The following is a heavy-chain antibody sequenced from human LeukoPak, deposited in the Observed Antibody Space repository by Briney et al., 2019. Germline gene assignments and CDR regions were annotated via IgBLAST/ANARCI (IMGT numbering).Heavy chain of an antibody. CDR1: GFTFSSYA. V-gene: IGHV3-23*01. CDR3: ARVISPYSSLGGYYFDY. J-gene: IGHJ4*02. D-gene: IGHD6-19*01. Sequence: GGSLRLSCAASGFTFSSYAMSWVRQAPGKELEWVSAISGSGGSTYHADSVKGRFTISRDNSKNTLYLQMNSLRAEDTAVYYCARVISPYSSLGGYYFDYWGQGTLVTVSS. CDR2: ISGSGGST.